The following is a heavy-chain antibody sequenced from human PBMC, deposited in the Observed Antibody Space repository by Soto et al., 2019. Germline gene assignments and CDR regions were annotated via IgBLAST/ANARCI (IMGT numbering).Heavy chain of an antibody. CDR2: ITGSGGRT. Sequence: GGSLRLSCAASGFTFSDYAMTWVRQAPGKGLEWVSDITGSGGRTYYADSVKGRFTISRDNSKNTLYLQMISLRAEDTAVYYCAKEWLPAATYGMDVWGQGTTVTVSS. CDR3: AKEWLPAATYGMDV. V-gene: IGHV3-23*01. J-gene: IGHJ6*02. D-gene: IGHD2-2*01. CDR1: GFTFSDYA.